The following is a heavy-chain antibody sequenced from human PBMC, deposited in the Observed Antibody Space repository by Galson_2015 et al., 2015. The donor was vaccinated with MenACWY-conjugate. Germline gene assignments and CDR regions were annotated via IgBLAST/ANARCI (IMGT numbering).Heavy chain of an antibody. CDR1: GYTFTSFW. Sequence: QSGAEVKKPGESLAISCKGSGYTFTSFWLGWVRQMPGKGLEWMGIIYPGDSETKYSPSFEGQVTISADASISTAYLLWNSLKASDTAIYYCARFGDAINWYFDLWGRGTLVTVSS. D-gene: IGHD3-10*01. J-gene: IGHJ2*01. CDR2: IYPGDSET. CDR3: ARFGDAINWYFDL. V-gene: IGHV5-51*01.